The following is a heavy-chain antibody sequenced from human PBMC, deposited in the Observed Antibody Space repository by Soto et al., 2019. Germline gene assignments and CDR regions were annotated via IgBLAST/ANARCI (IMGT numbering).Heavy chain of an antibody. Sequence: SETLSLTCTVSGGSISSSSYYWGWIRQPPGKGLEWIGSIYYSGSTYYNPSLKSRVTISVDTSKNQFSLKLSSVTAADTAVYYCARMEVRTYYYDSSNRDVDYWGQGTLVTVSS. CDR2: IYYSGST. CDR1: GGSISSSSYY. D-gene: IGHD3-22*01. CDR3: ARMEVRTYYYDSSNRDVDY. J-gene: IGHJ4*02. V-gene: IGHV4-39*01.